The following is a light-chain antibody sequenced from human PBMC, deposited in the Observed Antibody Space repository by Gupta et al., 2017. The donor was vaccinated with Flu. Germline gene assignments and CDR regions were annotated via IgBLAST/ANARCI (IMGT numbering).Light chain of an antibody. V-gene: IGKV1-39*01. CDR3: QQSYSTQVT. Sequence: QMTQSPSSLSASVGDRVTITCRASQSISSYLNWYQQKPGKAPKLLIYAASSLQSGVPSRFSGSGSGTDFTLTISSLQPEDFATYYCQQSYSTQVTFGGGTKVEIK. CDR1: QSISSY. J-gene: IGKJ4*01. CDR2: AAS.